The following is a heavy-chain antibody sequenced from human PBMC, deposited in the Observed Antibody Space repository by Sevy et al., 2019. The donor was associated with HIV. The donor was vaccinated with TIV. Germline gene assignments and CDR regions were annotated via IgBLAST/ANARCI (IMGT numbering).Heavy chain of an antibody. CDR3: ARDQEFCSPTTGYSCLDH. Sequence: ASVKVSCETSGYRFTDYYIHWVRQAPGQGLEWMGWINPNSDVTKSAKKFQDRVIMTKDTSISTVYMELRGLTCDDSAVYYCARDQEFCSPTTGYSCLDHWGHGSLVTVSS. CDR1: GYRFTDYY. J-gene: IGHJ4*01. V-gene: IGHV1-2*02. D-gene: IGHD2-2*02. CDR2: INPNSDVT.